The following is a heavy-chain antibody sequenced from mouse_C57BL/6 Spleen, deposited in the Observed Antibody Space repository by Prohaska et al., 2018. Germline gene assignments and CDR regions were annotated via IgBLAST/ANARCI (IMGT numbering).Heavy chain of an antibody. CDR3: RLYGNFVGWFGY. CDR2: IYPGSGST. D-gene: IGHD2-1*01. J-gene: IGHJ3*01. Sequence: GAELVKPGASVKMSCKASGYTFTSYWITWVKQRPGQGLEWIGDIYPGSGSTNYNEKFKSKATLTVDTSSSTAYLQLSSLTSEDTAVYYCRLYGNFVGWFGYWGQGTLVTVSA. CDR1: GYTFTSYW. V-gene: IGHV1-55*01.